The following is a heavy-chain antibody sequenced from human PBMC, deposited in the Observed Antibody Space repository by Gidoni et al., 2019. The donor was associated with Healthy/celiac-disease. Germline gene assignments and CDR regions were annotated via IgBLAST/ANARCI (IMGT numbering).Heavy chain of an antibody. D-gene: IGHD3-10*01. CDR1: VVSFGRYY. CDR3: ARASRPRPYYYGSGSYFDY. J-gene: IGHJ4*02. Sequence: QVQLQQCGAGPLKPPETLSLTRAVYVVSFGRYYWSWIRQPPGKGLGWIGEINHSESTNYNPYLKSLVTISVDTSKNQFSLKLSSVTAADTAVYYCARASRPRPYYYGSGSYFDYWGQGTLVTVSS. V-gene: IGHV4-34*01. CDR2: INHSEST.